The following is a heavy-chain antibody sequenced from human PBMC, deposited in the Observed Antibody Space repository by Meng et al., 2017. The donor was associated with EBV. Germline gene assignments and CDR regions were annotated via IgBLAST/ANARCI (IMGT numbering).Heavy chain of an antibody. D-gene: IGHD2/OR15-2a*01. V-gene: IGHV4-34*01. CDR2: IDHTGTT. J-gene: IGHJ4*02. Sequence: IRWDPGQGLSWNGEIDHTGTTHYNTSLKSRVTISLGTSMNQFSLELTSPTPADTAVYYCARDSQYWARGYFDYWGQGALVTVSS. CDR3: ARDSQYWARGYFDY.